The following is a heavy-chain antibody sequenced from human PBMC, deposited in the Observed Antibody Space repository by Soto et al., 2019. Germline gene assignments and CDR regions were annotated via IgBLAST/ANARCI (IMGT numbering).Heavy chain of an antibody. D-gene: IGHD1-26*01. CDR1: GGSFSGYN. V-gene: IGHV4-59*10. J-gene: IGHJ6*02. CDR3: ARYGSHYYYYNMDV. CDR2: IYSSGST. Sequence: PSETLSLTCAVYGGSFSGYNWTWIRQPPGKGLEWIGHIYSSGSTDYNPSLKSRSTISIDTSKNQFSLKLSSVTAADTAVYYCARYGSHYYYYNMDVWGQGTTVTVSS.